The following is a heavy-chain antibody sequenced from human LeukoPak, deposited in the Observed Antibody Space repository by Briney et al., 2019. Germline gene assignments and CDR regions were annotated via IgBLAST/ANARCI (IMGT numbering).Heavy chain of an antibody. V-gene: IGHV3-13*01. J-gene: IGHJ6*02. CDR3: ARAFWSGYYGYYYYYYGMDV. Sequence: GGSLRLSCAASGFTFSSYDMHWVRHAPGKGLEWVSAIGTAGDTYYPGSVKGRFTISRENAKNSLYLQMNSLRAGDTAVYYCARAFWSGYYGYYYYYYGMDVWGQGTTVTVSS. CDR1: GFTFSSYD. CDR2: IGTAGDT. D-gene: IGHD3-3*01.